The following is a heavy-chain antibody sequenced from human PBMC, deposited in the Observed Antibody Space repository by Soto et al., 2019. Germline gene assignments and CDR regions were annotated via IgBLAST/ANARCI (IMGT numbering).Heavy chain of an antibody. V-gene: IGHV3-30-3*01. D-gene: IGHD6-19*01. CDR2: ITSDGVTK. CDR3: AREAGSSGRAGWFAP. CDR1: DFI. Sequence: HPGGSLRLSCAASDFIVHWVRQAPGKGLEWLALITSDGVTKTYTDSVKGRFSVSRDNSLNTVYLDMISLTLEDTGLYYCAREAGSSGRAGWFAPWGQGSLVTVSS. J-gene: IGHJ5*02.